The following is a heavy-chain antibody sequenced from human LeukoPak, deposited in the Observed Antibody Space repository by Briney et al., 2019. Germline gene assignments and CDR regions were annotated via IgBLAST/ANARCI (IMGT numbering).Heavy chain of an antibody. CDR2: ISWTSGNI. CDR1: EFTFRDYA. CDR3: ARVTDPSVTIFGAFAY. Sequence: GGSLRLSCAASEFTFRDYAMHWVRQAPGKGLEWVSGISWTSGNIAYADSVKGRFTISRDNAKNSLYLQMNSLRTEDLAVYYCARVTDPSVTIFGAFAYWGQGALVTVSS. V-gene: IGHV3-9*03. J-gene: IGHJ4*02. D-gene: IGHD3-3*01.